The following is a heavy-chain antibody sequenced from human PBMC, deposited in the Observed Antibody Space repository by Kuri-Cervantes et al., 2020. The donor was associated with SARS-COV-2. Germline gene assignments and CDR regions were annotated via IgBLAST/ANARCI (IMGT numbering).Heavy chain of an antibody. Sequence: SQTLSLTCAISGDSVSSNSAAWNWIRQSPSRGLEWLGRTYYRSKWYNDYAVSVKSRITINPDTSKNQFSLQLNSVTPEDTAAYYCARESTESYYYYYYMDVWGKGTTVTVCS. D-gene: IGHD1-26*01. V-gene: IGHV6-1*01. J-gene: IGHJ6*03. CDR1: GDSVSSNSAA. CDR2: TYYRSKWYN. CDR3: ARESTESYYYYYYMDV.